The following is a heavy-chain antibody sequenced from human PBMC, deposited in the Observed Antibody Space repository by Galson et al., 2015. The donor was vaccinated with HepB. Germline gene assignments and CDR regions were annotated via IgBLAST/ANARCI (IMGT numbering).Heavy chain of an antibody. CDR2: IIPMFGTS. V-gene: IGHV1-69*13. D-gene: IGHD3-10*01. CDR3: ARGRGSGTWIYFDY. J-gene: IGHJ4*02. CDR1: GNTFNTYT. Sequence: SVKVSCKASGNTFNTYTINWVRQAPGQGLEWMGGIIPMFGTSNYAQKFQGRVTITADESTTTAYMELSSLRSEDTAVYYCARGRGSGTWIYFDYWGQGTLVTVSS.